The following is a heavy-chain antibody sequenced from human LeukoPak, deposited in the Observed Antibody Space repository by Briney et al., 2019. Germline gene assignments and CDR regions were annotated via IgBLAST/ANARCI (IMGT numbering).Heavy chain of an antibody. V-gene: IGHV3-30*04. J-gene: IGHJ6*03. CDR3: ARDRLLEDRDFHYYYYMDV. Sequence: GRSLRLSCAASGFTFSSYAMHWVRQAPGKGLEWVAVISYDGSNKYYADSVKGRFTISRDNAKNSLYLQMNSLRAEDTAVYHCARDRLLEDRDFHYYYYMDVWGRGTTVTVSS. D-gene: IGHD2-21*01. CDR1: GFTFSSYA. CDR2: ISYDGSNK.